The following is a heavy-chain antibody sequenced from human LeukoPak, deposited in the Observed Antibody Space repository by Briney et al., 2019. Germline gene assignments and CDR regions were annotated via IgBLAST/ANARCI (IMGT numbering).Heavy chain of an antibody. CDR2: INPNSGGT. D-gene: IGHD2-2*01. V-gene: IGHV1-2*02. CDR3: ASQEFYQPLLGHAFDI. CDR1: GYTFTGYY. J-gene: IGHJ3*02. Sequence: GASVKVSCKASGYTFTGYYMHWVRQAPGQGLEWMGWINPNSGGTNYAQKFQGRVTMTRDTSISTAYMELSRLRSDDTAVYYCASQEFYQPLLGHAFDIWGQGTMVTVSS.